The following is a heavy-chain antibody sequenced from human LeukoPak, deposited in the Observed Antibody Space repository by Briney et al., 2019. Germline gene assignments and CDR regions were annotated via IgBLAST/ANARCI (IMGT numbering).Heavy chain of an antibody. D-gene: IGHD5-12*01. Sequence: PGRSLRLSCAASGFTFSAYGMHWVRQAPGKGLEWVAVVAYDGSIKYYADSVKGRFTISRDNSKNTLFLQVNSLRGEDTAVYYCAREDSGYDFDYWGQGTLVTVSS. CDR1: GFTFSAYG. J-gene: IGHJ4*02. V-gene: IGHV3-30*03. CDR3: AREDSGYDFDY. CDR2: VAYDGSIK.